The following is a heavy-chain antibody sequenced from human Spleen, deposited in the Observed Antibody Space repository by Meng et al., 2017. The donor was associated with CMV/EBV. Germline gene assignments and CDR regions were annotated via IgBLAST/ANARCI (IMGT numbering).Heavy chain of an antibody. J-gene: IGHJ4*02. CDR3: ATGNGGSGP. Sequence: RRLSWAASGFTISPDYRGGGRQAPGKGREWVSISDSGDKTYYAESVKGRFTISRDNSKNTLYLQMNSLRAEDSAVYYCATGNGGSGPWGQGTLVTVSS. CDR2: SDSGDKT. V-gene: IGHV3-53*01. D-gene: IGHD3-16*01. CDR1: GFTISPDY.